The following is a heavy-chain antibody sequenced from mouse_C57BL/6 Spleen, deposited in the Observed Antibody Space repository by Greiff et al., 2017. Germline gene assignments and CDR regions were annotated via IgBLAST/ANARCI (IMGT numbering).Heavy chain of an antibody. CDR2: INYDGSST. Sequence: EVQLVESEGGLVQPGSSMKLSCTASGFTFSDYYMAWVRQVPEKGLEWVANINYDGSSTYYLDSLKSRFIISRDNAKNILYLQMSSLKSEDTATYYCAREKPYAMDYWGQGTSVTVSS. J-gene: IGHJ4*01. CDR3: AREKPYAMDY. CDR1: GFTFSDYY. V-gene: IGHV5-16*01.